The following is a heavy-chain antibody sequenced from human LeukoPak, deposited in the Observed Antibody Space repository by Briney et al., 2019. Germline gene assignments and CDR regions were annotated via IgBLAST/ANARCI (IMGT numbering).Heavy chain of an antibody. V-gene: IGHV3-23*01. D-gene: IGHD3-10*01. CDR3: AKDMRPSMVRGVMNY. CDR1: GFTFSSYG. Sequence: GGSLRLSCAASGFTFSSYGMSWVRQAPGKGLEWVSAISGSGGSTYYADSVKGRFTISRDNSKNTLYLQMNSLRAEDTAVYYCAKDMRPSMVRGVMNYWGQGTLVTVSS. J-gene: IGHJ4*02. CDR2: ISGSGGST.